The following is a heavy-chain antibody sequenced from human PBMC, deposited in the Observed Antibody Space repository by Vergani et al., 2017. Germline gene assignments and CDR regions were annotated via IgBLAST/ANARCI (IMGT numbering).Heavy chain of an antibody. CDR2: ISYDGSNK. V-gene: IGHV3-30*18. D-gene: IGHD3-22*01. Sequence: QVQLVESGGGVVQPGGSLRLSCAASGFTFSSYGMHWVRQAPGKGLEWVAVISYDGSNKYYADSVKGRFTISRDNSKNTLYLQMNSLRAEDTAVYYCAKDRYSSGYYSINWFDPWGQGTRVTVSS. CDR3: AKDRYSSGYYSINWFDP. J-gene: IGHJ5*01. CDR1: GFTFSSYG.